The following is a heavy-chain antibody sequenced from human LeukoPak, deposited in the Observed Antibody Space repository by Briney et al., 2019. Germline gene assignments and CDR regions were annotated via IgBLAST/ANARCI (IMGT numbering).Heavy chain of an antibody. J-gene: IGHJ4*02. CDR2: ISGSSYYI. D-gene: IGHD2-15*01. CDR1: GFTFSSYA. CDR3: AKDQTGTYCSGGSCQYFDY. V-gene: IGHV3-21*01. Sequence: PGGSLRLSCAASGFTFSSYAMNWVRQAPGKGLEWVSSISGSSYYIYYADSVKGRFTISRDNAKNTLYLQMNSLRAEDTAVYYCAKDQTGTYCSGGSCQYFDYWGQGTLVTVSS.